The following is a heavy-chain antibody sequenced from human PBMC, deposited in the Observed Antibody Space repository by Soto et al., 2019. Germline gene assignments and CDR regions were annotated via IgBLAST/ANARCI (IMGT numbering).Heavy chain of an antibody. V-gene: IGHV4-59*01. J-gene: IGHJ4*02. CDR3: ARGYSGYDSPFDY. CDR1: GGSIGSYY. Sequence: PSETLALTCTVSGGSIGSYYWSWIRQPPGKGLEWIGYIYYSGSTNYNPSLKSRVTISVDTSKNQFSLKLSSVTAADTAVYYCARGYSGYDSPFDYWGQGTLVTVS. CDR2: IYYSGST. D-gene: IGHD5-12*01.